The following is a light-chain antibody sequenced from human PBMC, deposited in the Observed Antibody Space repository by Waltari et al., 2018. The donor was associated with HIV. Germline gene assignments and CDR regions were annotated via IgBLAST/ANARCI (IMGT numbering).Light chain of an antibody. V-gene: IGLV1-40*01. Sequence: QSVLTQPPSVSGAPGQRVTISCTGSSSNIGAGYDVHWYQQLPGTTPKLLVYGTSNRPSGFPDRFSGSKSATSASLAITGLQAEDEADYYCQSYDNSLSAWVFGGGTKLTVL. CDR3: QSYDNSLSAWV. CDR1: SSNIGAGYD. J-gene: IGLJ3*02. CDR2: GTS.